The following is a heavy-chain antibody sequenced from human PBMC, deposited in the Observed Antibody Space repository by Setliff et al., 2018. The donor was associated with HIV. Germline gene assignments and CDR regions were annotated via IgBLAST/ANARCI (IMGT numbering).Heavy chain of an antibody. CDR2: IYHSGST. J-gene: IGHJ6*03. Sequence: PSETLSLTCAVSAGSISSDTWWTWVRQSPGKGLEWVGEIYHSGSTNYNTSLKGRFAMSVDKSKNKLSLKLNSVTAADTAIYYCARGNYDTSDYYTNFYYYYMDVWGKGTAVTVSS. V-gene: IGHV4-4*02. CDR1: AGSISSDTW. D-gene: IGHD3-22*01. CDR3: ARGNYDTSDYYTNFYYYYMDV.